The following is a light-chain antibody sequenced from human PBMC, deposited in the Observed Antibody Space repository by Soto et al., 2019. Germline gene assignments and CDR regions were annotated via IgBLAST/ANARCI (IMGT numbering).Light chain of an antibody. J-gene: IGKJ4*01. CDR2: AAS. CDR3: QQYDSSPLP. V-gene: IGKV3-20*01. CDR1: QSVSSSF. Sequence: EIVLPQSPGTLSLSPGERATLSCRASQSVSSSFLAWYQQKPGQAPRLLIYAASGRATGVPDRFSGSVSGADFTLSISRLEPEDFAVYYCQQYDSSPLPFGGRTKVDIK.